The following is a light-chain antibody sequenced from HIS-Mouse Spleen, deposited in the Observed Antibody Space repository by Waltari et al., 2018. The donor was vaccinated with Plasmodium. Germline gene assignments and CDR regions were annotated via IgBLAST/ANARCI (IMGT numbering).Light chain of an antibody. J-gene: IGLJ2*01. CDR2: QDS. V-gene: IGLV3-1*01. CDR1: KLGDNS. Sequence: SYELTQPPSVSVSPGQTASITCSGAKLGDNSACWYQQKPGQSPVLVIYQDSKRPSGIAERFSGSNSGNTATLTISGTQAMDEADYYCQAWDSSTVVFGGGTKLTVL. CDR3: QAWDSSTVV.